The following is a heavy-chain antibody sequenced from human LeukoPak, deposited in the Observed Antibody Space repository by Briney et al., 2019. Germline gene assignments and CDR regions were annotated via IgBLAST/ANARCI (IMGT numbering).Heavy chain of an antibody. CDR1: GFTFSSYG. Sequence: GGSLRLSCAASGFTFSSYGMHWVRQAPGKGLEWVAVICCDGSNENYADSVKGRFTISRDNSKNTLYLQMNSLRAEDTAVYFCARGSNSGYSIDYWGQGTLVTVSS. CDR2: ICCDGSNE. J-gene: IGHJ4*02. D-gene: IGHD3-22*01. CDR3: ARGSNSGYSIDY. V-gene: IGHV3-33*01.